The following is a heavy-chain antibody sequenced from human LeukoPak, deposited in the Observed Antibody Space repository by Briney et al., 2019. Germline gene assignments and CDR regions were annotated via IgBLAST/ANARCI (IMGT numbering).Heavy chain of an antibody. V-gene: IGHV1-8*01. J-gene: IGHJ5*02. CDR2: MNPNSGNT. CDR1: GYTFTSYY. CDR3: ARAGPRDDNWFDP. D-gene: IGHD1-14*01. Sequence: GASVKVSCKASGYTFTSYYINWVRQATGQGPEWMGWMNPNSGNTDYAQRFQGRVTMTRNTSISTAYMELSSLRSEDTAVYYCARAGPRDDNWFDPWGQGTLVTVSS.